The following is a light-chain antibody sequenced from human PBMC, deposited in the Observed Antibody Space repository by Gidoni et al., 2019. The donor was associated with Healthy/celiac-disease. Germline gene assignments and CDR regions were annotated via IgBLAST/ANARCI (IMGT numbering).Light chain of an antibody. CDR2: AAS. CDR3: QQSYSTPCS. V-gene: IGKV1-39*01. Sequence: GDRVTITCRASQSISSYLNWYQQKPGKAPKLLIYAASSLQSGVPSRFSGSGSGTDFTLTISSQQPEDFATYYCQQSYSTPCSFGQXTKLEIK. J-gene: IGKJ2*04. CDR1: QSISSY.